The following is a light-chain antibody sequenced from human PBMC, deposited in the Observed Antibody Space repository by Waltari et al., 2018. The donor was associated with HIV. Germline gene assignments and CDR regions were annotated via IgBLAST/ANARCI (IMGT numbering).Light chain of an antibody. V-gene: IGLV2-14*01. CDR2: EVT. CDR1: RNDIGTYNY. J-gene: IGLJ2*01. Sequence: QSALTQPASVSGSPRQSITISCTGTRNDIGTYNYVSWYQQHPGNVPKLLIYEVTKRPSGVSNRFSGSKSGNTASLTISGLQAEDEAAYYCCSYTSTTTSILFAGGTKLTVL. CDR3: CSYTSTTTSIL.